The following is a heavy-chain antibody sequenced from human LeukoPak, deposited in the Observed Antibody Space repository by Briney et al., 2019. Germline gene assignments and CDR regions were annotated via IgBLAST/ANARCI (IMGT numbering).Heavy chain of an antibody. J-gene: IGHJ5*02. CDR1: GFTFSSHW. Sequence: GGSLRLSCVASGFTFSSHWMSWVRQAPGKGLEWVANIKQDGSRKYYVDSVKGRLTISRDNAKNSMDLQMSSLRAEDTAVYYCARGGSYLYTWGQGTLVTVSS. CDR3: ARGGSYLYT. D-gene: IGHD1-26*01. V-gene: IGHV3-7*03. CDR2: IKQDGSRK.